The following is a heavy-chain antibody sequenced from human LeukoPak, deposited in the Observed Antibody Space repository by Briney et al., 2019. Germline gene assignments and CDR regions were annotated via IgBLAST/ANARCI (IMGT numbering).Heavy chain of an antibody. V-gene: IGHV4-34*01. J-gene: IGHJ3*02. CDR3: ARGLYGSGLWGAFDI. CDR1: GVSFSGYY. CDR2: INHSGST. Sequence: SETLSLTCAVYGVSFSGYYWSWIRQPPGKGLEWIGEINHSGSTNYNPSLKSRVTISVDTSKNQFSLKLSSVTAADTAVYYCARGLYGSGLWGAFDIWGQGTMVTVSS. D-gene: IGHD3-10*01.